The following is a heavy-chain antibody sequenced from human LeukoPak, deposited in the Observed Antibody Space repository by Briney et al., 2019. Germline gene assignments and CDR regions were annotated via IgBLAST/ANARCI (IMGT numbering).Heavy chain of an antibody. J-gene: IGHJ4*02. V-gene: IGHV4-4*02. CDR3: ARMKRGYSSSWYDY. Sequence: PSETLSLTCAVSGGSISSSNWWSWVRQSPGKGLEWIGDIHHSGSTNYNPSLKSRVTTSVDTSKNQFSLKLSSVTAADTAVYYCARMKRGYSSSWYDYWGQGTLVTVSS. CDR1: GGSISSSNW. CDR2: IHHSGST. D-gene: IGHD6-13*01.